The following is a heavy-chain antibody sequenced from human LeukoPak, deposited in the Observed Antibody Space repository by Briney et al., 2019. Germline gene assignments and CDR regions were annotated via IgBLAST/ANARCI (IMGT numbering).Heavy chain of an antibody. Sequence: GGSLRLSCAASGFTFSTYSMNWVRQAPGKGLEWVSCISTRSTYIYYADSVKGRFAISRDNAKNSLYLQMNSLRAEDTAVYYCARARGRSINDAFDIWGQGTMVTVSS. CDR2: ISTRSTYI. V-gene: IGHV3-21*01. J-gene: IGHJ3*02. CDR1: GFTFSTYS. CDR3: ARARGRSINDAFDI. D-gene: IGHD3-16*01.